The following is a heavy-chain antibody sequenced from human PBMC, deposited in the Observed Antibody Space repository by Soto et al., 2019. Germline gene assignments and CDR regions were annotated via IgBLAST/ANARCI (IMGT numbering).Heavy chain of an antibody. CDR1: GYTFTSYG. Sequence: QVQLVQSGAEVKKPGALVKVSCKASGYTFTSYGISWVRQAPGQGLEWMGWISAYNGNTNYAQKLQGRVTMTTDTSTSTAYMELRSLRSDDTAVYYCARDSSSWYEPYYGMDVWGQGTTVTVSS. J-gene: IGHJ6*02. V-gene: IGHV1-18*01. CDR3: ARDSSSWYEPYYGMDV. CDR2: ISAYNGNT. D-gene: IGHD6-13*01.